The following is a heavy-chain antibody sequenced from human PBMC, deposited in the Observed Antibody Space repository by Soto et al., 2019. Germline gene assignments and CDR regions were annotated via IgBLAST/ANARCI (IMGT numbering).Heavy chain of an antibody. CDR1: GGTFSSYA. CDR3: ARDLGYCSGGSCYGGSGFDP. V-gene: IGHV1-69*01. D-gene: IGHD2-15*01. Sequence: QVQLVQSGAEVKKPGSSVKVSCKASGGTFSSYAISWVRQAPGQGLEWMGGIIPIFGTANYAQKFQGRVTITADESPSTAYMELRSLSSEDTAVYYCARDLGYCSGGSCYGGSGFDPWGQGTLVTVSS. CDR2: IIPIFGTA. J-gene: IGHJ5*02.